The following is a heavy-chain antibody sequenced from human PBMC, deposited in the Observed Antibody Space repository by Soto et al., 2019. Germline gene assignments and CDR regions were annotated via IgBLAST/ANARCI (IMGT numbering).Heavy chain of an antibody. D-gene: IGHD3-22*01. J-gene: IGHJ4*02. CDR1: GGTFSSYA. Sequence: GASVKVSCKASGGTFSSYAISWVRQAPGQGLEWMGGIIPIFGTANYAQKFQGRVTITADESTSTAYMELSSLRSEDTAVYYCASTYDSSGYYQGYWGPGTRVTVSS. CDR3: ASTYDSSGYYQGY. CDR2: IIPIFGTA. V-gene: IGHV1-69*13.